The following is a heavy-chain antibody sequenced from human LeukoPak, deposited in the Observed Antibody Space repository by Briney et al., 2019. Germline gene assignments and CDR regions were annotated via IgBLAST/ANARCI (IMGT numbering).Heavy chain of an antibody. D-gene: IGHD3-22*01. CDR3: ASQFYFASSGYYYLNWFDP. V-gene: IGHV1-69*04. J-gene: IGHJ5*02. Sequence: SVKVSCKASGDTFSNYAISWLRQAPGQGLEWTGRIIPILDIAIYAQKFQGRVTITADKSTSTAYTELSSLRSEDTAVYYFASQFYFASSGYYYLNWFDPWGQGTLVTVSS. CDR2: IIPILDIA. CDR1: GDTFSNYA.